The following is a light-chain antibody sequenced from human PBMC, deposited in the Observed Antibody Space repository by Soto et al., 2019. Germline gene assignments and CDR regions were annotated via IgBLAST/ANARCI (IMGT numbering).Light chain of an antibody. Sequence: QLVLTQPPSVSGAPGQRVTISCTGSSSNIGAGYDVHWYKQLPGRAPKLLIYGNTNRPSGVPDRFSGSKSGTSASLAITGLQAEDEADYYCLSFDSSLSVVFGGGTQLTVL. CDR3: LSFDSSLSVV. CDR2: GNT. J-gene: IGLJ2*01. CDR1: SSNIGAGYD. V-gene: IGLV1-40*01.